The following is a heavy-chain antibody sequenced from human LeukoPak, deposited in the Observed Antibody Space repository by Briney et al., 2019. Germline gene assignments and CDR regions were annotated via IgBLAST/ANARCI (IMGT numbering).Heavy chain of an antibody. D-gene: IGHD5-24*01. J-gene: IGHJ4*02. CDR1: GGSIRSGSYY. Sequence: SQTLSLTCTVSGGSIRSGSYYWSWIRQPAGKGLEWIGRIYTSGSTNYNPSLKSRVTISVDTSKNQFSLKLSFVTAADTAVYYCARALSYNYRFDYWGQGTLVTVSS. CDR3: ARALSYNYRFDY. V-gene: IGHV4-61*02. CDR2: IYTSGST.